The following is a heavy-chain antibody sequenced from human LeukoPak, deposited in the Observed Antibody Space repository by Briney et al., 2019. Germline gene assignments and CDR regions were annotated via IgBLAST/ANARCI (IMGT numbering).Heavy chain of an antibody. J-gene: IGHJ1*01. Sequence: PGGSLRLSCAASGFTFSSYGMHWVRQAPGKGLERVAVISYDGSNKYYADSVKGRFTISRDNSKNTLYLQMNSLRAEDTAVYYCAKDTAAAGIGYFQHWGQGTLVTVSS. CDR1: GFTFSSYG. CDR2: ISYDGSNK. CDR3: AKDTAAAGIGYFQH. D-gene: IGHD6-13*01. V-gene: IGHV3-30*18.